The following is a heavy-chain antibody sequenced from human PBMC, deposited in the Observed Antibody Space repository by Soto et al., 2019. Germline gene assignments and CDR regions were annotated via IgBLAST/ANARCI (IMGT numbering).Heavy chain of an antibody. CDR2: INPRDGGT. D-gene: IGHD2-15*01. CDR1: GNTFTTYY. V-gene: IGHV1-46*03. J-gene: IGHJ4*02. Sequence: QVQLVQSGAEVKKPGASVKVPCKASGNTFTTYYVHWVRQAPGQGLEWMGVINPRDGGTSYAQKFQGRVTMTRDTSTSTVYMELSSLRSEDTAMYYCARRGYCSGGSCPLGFDYWGQGTLVTVSS. CDR3: ARRGYCSGGSCPLGFDY.